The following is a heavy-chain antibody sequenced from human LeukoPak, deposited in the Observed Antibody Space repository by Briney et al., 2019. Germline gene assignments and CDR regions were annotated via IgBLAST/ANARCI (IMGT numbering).Heavy chain of an antibody. CDR2: IDWDDDK. CDR3: ARTGGWYFNFDY. CDR1: GFSLSTSGMR. V-gene: IGHV2-70*04. D-gene: IGHD6-19*01. Sequence: ESGPTLLNPTQTLTLTCTFSGFSLSTSGMRGSWIRQPPGKALEWLSLIDWDDDKFYSTSLKTRLTISKDTSKNQVVLTMTNMDPVDTATYYCARTGGWYFNFDYWGQGTLVTVSS. J-gene: IGHJ4*02.